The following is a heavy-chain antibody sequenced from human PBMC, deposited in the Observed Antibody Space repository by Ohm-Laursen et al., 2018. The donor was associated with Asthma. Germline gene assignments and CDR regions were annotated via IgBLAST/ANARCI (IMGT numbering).Heavy chain of an antibody. CDR2: IIPILATV. CDR3: ARGVITMVRGVTTYPPDY. Sequence: GSSVKVSCKASGGTFSNYAISWVRQAPGQGLEWMGGIIPILATVSSAQKFQGRVTITADESRSTAYMELSSLRSEDTAVYYCARGVITMVRGVTTYPPDYWGQGTLVTVSS. CDR1: GGTFSNYA. D-gene: IGHD3-10*01. V-gene: IGHV1-69*01. J-gene: IGHJ4*02.